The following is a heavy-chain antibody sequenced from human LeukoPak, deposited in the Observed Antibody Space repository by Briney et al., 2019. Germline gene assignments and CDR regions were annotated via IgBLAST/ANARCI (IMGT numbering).Heavy chain of an antibody. V-gene: IGHV1-18*01. CDR2: ISVYDGNT. CDR1: GYTFTSFG. D-gene: IGHD2-2*02. Sequence: ASVRVSCKASGYTFTSFGISWVRQAPGQGLEWMGWISVYDGNTKYPQNLHDRVTITADTSTRTAYMELRSLISDDTAVYYCARDEYIVVGPGAINYFDYWGQGTLVTVSS. CDR3: ARDEYIVVGPGAINYFDY. J-gene: IGHJ4*02.